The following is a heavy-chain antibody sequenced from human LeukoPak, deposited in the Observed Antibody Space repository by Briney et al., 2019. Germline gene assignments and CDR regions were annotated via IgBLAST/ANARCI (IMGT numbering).Heavy chain of an antibody. CDR1: GLTFTKHW. D-gene: IGHD2-15*01. J-gene: IGHJ4*02. Sequence: TGGSLRLSCATSGLTFTKHWMTWVRQAPGKGLEWVANIKEDGSEKHYVDSVKGRFTISRDNVNNSLRLQMNGLRVEDTAVYYCATYGVMVEATDYWGQGTLVTVSS. CDR3: ATYGVMVEATDY. CDR2: IKEDGSEK. V-gene: IGHV3-7*01.